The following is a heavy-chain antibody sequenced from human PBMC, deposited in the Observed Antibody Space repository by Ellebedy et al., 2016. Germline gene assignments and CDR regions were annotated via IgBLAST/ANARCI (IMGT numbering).Heavy chain of an antibody. Sequence: ASVKVSCKASGFTFTSSAVQWVRQARGQRLEWIGWIVVGSGNTNYAQKFQERVTITRDMSTSTAYMELSSLRSEDTAVYYCAAAYCGGDCYPRFDYWGQGTLVTVSS. V-gene: IGHV1-58*01. CDR1: GFTFTSSA. CDR3: AAAYCGGDCYPRFDY. D-gene: IGHD2-21*02. CDR2: IVVGSGNT. J-gene: IGHJ4*02.